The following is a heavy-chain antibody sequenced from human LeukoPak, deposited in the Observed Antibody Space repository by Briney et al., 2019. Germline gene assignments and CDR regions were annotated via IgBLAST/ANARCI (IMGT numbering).Heavy chain of an antibody. CDR3: AGRLVSVGGNWFDP. D-gene: IGHD3-3*01. CDR1: GGSISSGDYY. V-gene: IGHV4-30-4*01. J-gene: IGHJ5*02. Sequence: SQTLSLTCTVSGGSISSGDYYWSWIRQPPGKGLEWIGYTYYSGSTYYNPSLKSRVTISVDTSKNQFSLKLSSVTAAGTAVYYCAGRLVSVGGNWFDPWGQGTLVTVSS. CDR2: TYYSGST.